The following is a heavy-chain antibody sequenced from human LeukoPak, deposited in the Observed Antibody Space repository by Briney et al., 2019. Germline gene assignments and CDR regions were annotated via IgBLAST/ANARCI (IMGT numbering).Heavy chain of an antibody. CDR1: GFTFRNYW. Sequence: PGGSLRLSCAASGFTFRNYWMHWVRQAPGKGLVWVSRVKGDGSFTDYADSVKGRFTISRDNAKNTLYLQMYSLRAEDTAAYYCVRDGDDYNFDYWGQGSLVPVSS. CDR3: VRDGDDYNFDY. D-gene: IGHD5-24*01. CDR2: VKGDGSFT. V-gene: IGHV3-74*01. J-gene: IGHJ4*02.